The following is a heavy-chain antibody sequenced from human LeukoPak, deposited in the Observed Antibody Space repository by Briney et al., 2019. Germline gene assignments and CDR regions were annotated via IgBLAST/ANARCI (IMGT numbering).Heavy chain of an antibody. J-gene: IGHJ4*02. CDR1: GGSISSYY. D-gene: IGHD3-10*01. V-gene: IGHV4-4*07. Sequence: SETLPLTCTVSGGSISSYYWSWIRQPAGKGLEWIGRIYTSGSTNYNPSLKSRVTMSVDTSKNQFSLKLSSVTAADTAVYYCARAGAMVRGVTHFDYWGQGTLVTVSS. CDR3: ARAGAMVRGVTHFDY. CDR2: IYTSGST.